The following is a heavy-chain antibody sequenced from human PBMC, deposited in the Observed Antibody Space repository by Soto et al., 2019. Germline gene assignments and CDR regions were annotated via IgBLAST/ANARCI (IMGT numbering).Heavy chain of an antibody. D-gene: IGHD4-17*01. J-gene: IGHJ4*02. Sequence: QVQLQESGPGLVKPSETLSLTCTVSGGPISSYYWSWIRQPPGKGLEWIGYVYYSGSTHYNHSLKSRVTISVDTSKTQFSLKLSSVTAADTAVYYCARDNYGGDFDYWGQGTLVTVSS. CDR2: VYYSGST. CDR1: GGPISSYY. CDR3: ARDNYGGDFDY. V-gene: IGHV4-59*01.